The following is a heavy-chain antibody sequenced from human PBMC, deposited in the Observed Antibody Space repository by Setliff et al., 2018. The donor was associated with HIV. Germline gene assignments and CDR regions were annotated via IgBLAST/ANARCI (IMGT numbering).Heavy chain of an antibody. CDR2: ISYDGSNQ. Sequence: PGGSLRLSCAASGFTFTSYAMHWVRQAPGKGLEWVALISYDGSNQFYADSVKGRFTISRDTSKNTLFLQMNSLRSEDTAVYYCAVGPHGDYELGWFDLWGQGTLVTVSS. CDR3: AVGPHGDYELGWFDL. D-gene: IGHD4-17*01. J-gene: IGHJ5*02. CDR1: GFTFTSYA. V-gene: IGHV3-30*01.